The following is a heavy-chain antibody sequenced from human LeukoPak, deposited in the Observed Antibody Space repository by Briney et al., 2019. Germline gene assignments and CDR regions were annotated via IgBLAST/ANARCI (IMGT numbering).Heavy chain of an antibody. Sequence: PGGSLRLSCAASGFTFSSYGMHWVRQAPGKGLEWVAVISYDGSNKYYADSVKGRFTISRDNSKNTLYLQMNSLRAEDTAVYYCARRPRSWPFDYWGQGTLVTVSS. V-gene: IGHV3-30*03. J-gene: IGHJ4*02. CDR2: ISYDGSNK. CDR1: GFTFSSYG. CDR3: ARRPRSWPFDY. D-gene: IGHD1-26*01.